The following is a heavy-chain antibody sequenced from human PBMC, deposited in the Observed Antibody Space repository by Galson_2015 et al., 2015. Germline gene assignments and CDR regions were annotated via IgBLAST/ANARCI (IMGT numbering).Heavy chain of an antibody. Sequence: SLRLSCAASGFTVSSNYMSWVRQAPGKGLEWVSVIYSGGSTYYADSVKGRFTISRDNSKNTLYLQTNSLRAEDTAVYYCARDSSDGGDYDGYYYGMDVWGQGTTVTVSS. CDR3: ARDSSDGGDYDGYYYGMDV. D-gene: IGHD4-17*01. CDR2: IYSGGST. CDR1: GFTVSSNY. J-gene: IGHJ6*02. V-gene: IGHV3-53*01.